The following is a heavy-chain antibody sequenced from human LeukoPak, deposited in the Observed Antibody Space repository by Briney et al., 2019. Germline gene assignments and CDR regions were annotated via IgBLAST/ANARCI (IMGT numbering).Heavy chain of an antibody. CDR1: GFTFSSYW. CDR3: AEAMATGY. CDR2: IKQDGRQK. D-gene: IGHD5-18*01. V-gene: IGHV3-7*01. Sequence: PGGSLRLSCAASGFTFSSYWMGWVRQAPGKGLEWVANIKQDGRQKYYVDSMEGRFTISRDNARDSLYLQMSSLRAEDTAVYYCAEAMATGYWGQGTLVTVSS. J-gene: IGHJ4*02.